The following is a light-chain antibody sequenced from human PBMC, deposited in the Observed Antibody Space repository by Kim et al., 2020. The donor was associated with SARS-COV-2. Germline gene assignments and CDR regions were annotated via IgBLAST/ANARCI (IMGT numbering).Light chain of an antibody. CDR2: DVS. V-gene: IGLV2-11*01. CDR3: CSYAGSRAI. CDR1: SSDVGGYNY. Sequence: PGQSVTLSCTGTSSDVGGYNYVSWYQQYPGKAPKMIICDVSKRPSGVPDRFSGSKAGNTASLTISGLQAEDEADYYCCSYAGSRAIFGGGTKVTVL. J-gene: IGLJ2*01.